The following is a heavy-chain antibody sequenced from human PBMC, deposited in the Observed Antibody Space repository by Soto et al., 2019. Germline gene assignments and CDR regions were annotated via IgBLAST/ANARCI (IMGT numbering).Heavy chain of an antibody. CDR1: GYTFTSYD. CDR3: AREGYSSSSGSRGNWFEP. CDR2: MSPSSANT. Sequence: ASVKVSCKASGYTFTSYDINWVRQATGQGLEWMGWMSPSSANTGYAQKFQGRVTMTRNTSISTAYMELSSLRSEDTAVYYCAREGYSSSSGSRGNWFEPWGQGTMVTVSS. D-gene: IGHD6-6*01. J-gene: IGHJ5*02. V-gene: IGHV1-8*01.